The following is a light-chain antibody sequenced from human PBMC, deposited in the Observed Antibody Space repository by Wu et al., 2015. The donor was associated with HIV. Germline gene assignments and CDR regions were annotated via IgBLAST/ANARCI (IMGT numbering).Light chain of an antibody. Sequence: DIQMTQLPSSLSASVGDTVTISCRASQDISKYLAWYQQKPGKAPRLLIFAASTLQSGVPSRFGGSGSGTDFTLTINRLLPEDVATYYCQKYNDAPWTFGQGTKVEIK. V-gene: IGKV1-27*01. J-gene: IGKJ1*01. CDR1: QDISKY. CDR3: QKYNDAPWT. CDR2: AAS.